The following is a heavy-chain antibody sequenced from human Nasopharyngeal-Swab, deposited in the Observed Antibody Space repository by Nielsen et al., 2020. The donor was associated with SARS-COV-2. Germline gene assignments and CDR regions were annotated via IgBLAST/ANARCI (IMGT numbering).Heavy chain of an antibody. CDR2: ISAYNGRT. CDR3: ARDPRGPDY. V-gene: IGHV1-18*01. D-gene: IGHD6-25*01. J-gene: IGHJ4*02. Sequence: GRQAPGQGLEWMGWISAYNGRTYYAQKFQGRVTMTTDTSTSTAYMDLRSLRSDDTAVYYCARDPRGPDYWGQGTLVPSPQ.